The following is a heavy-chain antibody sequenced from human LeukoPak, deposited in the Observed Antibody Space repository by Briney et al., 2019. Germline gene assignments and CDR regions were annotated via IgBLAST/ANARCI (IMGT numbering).Heavy chain of an antibody. CDR2: INSDGYSI. D-gene: IGHD2-15*01. Sequence: PGGSLRLSCAASGFTFSSDWMHWVRQAPGRGLVWVSRINSDGYSISYADSVKGRFTISRNNAKNTLYLQMNSLRAEDTAVYYCARATSKGGLDIWGQGTVVTISS. J-gene: IGHJ3*02. CDR3: ARATSKGGLDI. V-gene: IGHV3-74*01. CDR1: GFTFSSDW.